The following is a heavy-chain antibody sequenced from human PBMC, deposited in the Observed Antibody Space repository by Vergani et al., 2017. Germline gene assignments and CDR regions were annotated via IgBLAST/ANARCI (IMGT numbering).Heavy chain of an antibody. CDR1: GFTFTNYG. D-gene: IGHD2-15*01. CDR2: TRYDGIVE. CDR3: ATAGAAYLRGASCYDFFED. Sequence: QVQLVESGGGVVQPGGSLRLSCAASGFTFTNYGMHWVRQAPGKGLEWVAFTRYDGIVEYYGDSVRGRFTISRDNSKNTLYLQMNRLRPEDTAVYYCATAGAAYLRGASCYDFFEDWVQGTLVTVAS. J-gene: IGHJ4*02. V-gene: IGHV3-30*02.